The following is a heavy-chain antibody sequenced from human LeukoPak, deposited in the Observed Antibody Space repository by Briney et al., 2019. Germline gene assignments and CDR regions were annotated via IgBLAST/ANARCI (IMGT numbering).Heavy chain of an antibody. Sequence: GGSLSLSCEASGFTLRDYAMYWVRKPPGKGLFWVSRFTADGSSTIYADSVMGRFTVSRDIAKNTLYLQMYSLRAEDTAVYYCARAQMGTPTDCWGQGTLVTVSS. D-gene: IGHD1-14*01. CDR1: GFTLRDYA. CDR3: ARAQMGTPTDC. J-gene: IGHJ4*02. V-gene: IGHV3-74*01. CDR2: FTADGSST.